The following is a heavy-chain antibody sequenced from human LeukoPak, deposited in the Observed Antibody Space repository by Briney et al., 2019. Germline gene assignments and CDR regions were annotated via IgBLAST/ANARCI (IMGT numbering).Heavy chain of an antibody. V-gene: IGHV3-21*01. CDR1: GFTFSSYS. D-gene: IGHD2-15*01. Sequence: GGSLRLSCAASGFTFSSYSMNWVRQAPGKGLEWVSSISSSSSYIYYADSVKGRFTISRDNAKNSLYLQMNSLRAEDTAVYYCARGPPLTYCSGGSCYRVGPDYWGQGTLVTVSS. CDR2: ISSSSSYI. CDR3: ARGPPLTYCSGGSCYRVGPDY. J-gene: IGHJ4*02.